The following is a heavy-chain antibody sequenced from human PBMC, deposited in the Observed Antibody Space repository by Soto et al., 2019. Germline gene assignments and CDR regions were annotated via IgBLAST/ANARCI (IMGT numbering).Heavy chain of an antibody. Sequence: QVQLQESGPGLVKPSQTLSLTCTVSGGSISSGGYYWGWIRQHPGNALEWIGYVYDSGRTYYNPSLKSRVNISADLSKNQFSLSLSAVTAADTAVYYVTRGYDSKLPGYWGQGTLVTVSS. D-gene: IGHD2-2*01. CDR3: TRGYDSKLPGY. V-gene: IGHV4-31*03. J-gene: IGHJ4*02. CDR2: VYDSGRT. CDR1: GGSISSGGYY.